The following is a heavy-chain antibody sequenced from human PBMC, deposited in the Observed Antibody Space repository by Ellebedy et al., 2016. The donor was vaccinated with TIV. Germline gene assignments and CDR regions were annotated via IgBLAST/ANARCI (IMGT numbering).Heavy chain of an antibody. CDR3: ARAAATDLDAFDM. J-gene: IGHJ3*02. D-gene: IGHD6-13*01. V-gene: IGHV3-13*01. CDR2: IDTAGDT. CDR1: GFSFSFYD. Sequence: GESLKISXAASGFSFSFYDMHWVRQATGKAPEWVSGIDTAGDTFYPGSVKGRFTISRDNAKNSLYLQMNSLRVGDTAVYYCARAAATDLDAFDMWGQGTMVTVSS.